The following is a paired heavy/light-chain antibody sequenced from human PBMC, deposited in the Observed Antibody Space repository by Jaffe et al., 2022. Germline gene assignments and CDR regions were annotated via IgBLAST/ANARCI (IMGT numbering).Light chain of an antibody. Sequence: EIVMTQSPATLSVSPGERATLSCRASQSVSSNLAWYQQKPGQAPRLLIYGASTRATGIPARFSGSGSGTEFTLTISSLQSEDFAVYYCQQYNNWPPELTFGGGTKVEIK. J-gene: IGKJ4*01. CDR2: GAS. CDR3: QQYNNWPPELT. CDR1: QSVSSN. V-gene: IGKV3-15*01.
Heavy chain of an antibody. J-gene: IGHJ5*02. V-gene: IGHV1-69*05. Sequence: QVQLVQSGAEVKKPGSSVKVSCKASGGTFSSYAISWVRQAPGQGLEWMGGIIPIFGTANYAQKFQGRVTITTDESTSTAYMELSSLRSEDTAVYYCARDPSKSAMVRGVIGWFDPWGQGTLVTVSS. CDR1: GGTFSSYA. CDR2: IIPIFGTA. D-gene: IGHD3-10*01. CDR3: ARDPSKSAMVRGVIGWFDP.